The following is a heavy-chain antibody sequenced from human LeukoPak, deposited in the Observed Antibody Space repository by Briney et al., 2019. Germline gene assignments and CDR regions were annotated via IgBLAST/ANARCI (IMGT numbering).Heavy chain of an antibody. Sequence: GGSLRLSCAASGFTFSSYALSWVRQAPGQGLEWVSAIRGSGDSTYYADSVKGRFIISRDNSKNTLYLQMNSLRAEDTAIYYCAKRFRGSSGLYYFDYWGQGTLVTVSS. D-gene: IGHD6-13*01. V-gene: IGHV3-23*01. CDR1: GFTFSSYA. CDR2: IRGSGDST. CDR3: AKRFRGSSGLYYFDY. J-gene: IGHJ4*02.